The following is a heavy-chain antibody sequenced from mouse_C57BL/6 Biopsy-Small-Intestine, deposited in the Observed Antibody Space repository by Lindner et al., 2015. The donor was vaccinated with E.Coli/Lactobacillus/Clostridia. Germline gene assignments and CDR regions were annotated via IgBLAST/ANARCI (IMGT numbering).Heavy chain of an antibody. Sequence: VQLQESGAELVRPGTSVKVSCKASGYAFTNYLIEWVKQRPGQGLEWIGVINPGSGGTNYNEKFKGKATLTADKSSSTAYMQLSSLTSEDSAVYVCGREDFDYWGQGTTLTVSS. CDR2: INPGSGGT. J-gene: IGHJ2*01. V-gene: IGHV1-54*01. CDR3: GREDFDY. CDR1: GYAFTNYL.